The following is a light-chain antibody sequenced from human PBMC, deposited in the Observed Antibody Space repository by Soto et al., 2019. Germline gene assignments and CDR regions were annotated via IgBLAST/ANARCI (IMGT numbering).Light chain of an antibody. CDR3: QQATGDPWT. Sequence: DIQMTQSPSSVSASVGDRVTISCRANHDVRSMLAWYQQKPGKAPNLLIHGASTLQSGVPSRFSGSGSGTDFTLTISSLQPEDFATYYCQQATGDPWTFGQGTKVEIK. V-gene: IGKV1-12*02. CDR1: HDVRSM. J-gene: IGKJ1*01. CDR2: GAS.